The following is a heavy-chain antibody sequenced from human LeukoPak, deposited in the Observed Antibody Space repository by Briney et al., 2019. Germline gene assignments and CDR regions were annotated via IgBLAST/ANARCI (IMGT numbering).Heavy chain of an antibody. V-gene: IGHV3-11*01. CDR1: GFTFSDYY. Sequence: GGSLRLSCAASGFTFSDYYMSWIRQAPGKGLEWVSYISSSGSTIYYADSVKGRFTISRDNAKNSLYLQMSSLRAEDTAVYYCAKDIGRLLYQETLDYWGQGTLVTVSS. CDR3: AKDIGRLLYQETLDY. J-gene: IGHJ4*02. CDR2: ISSSGSTI. D-gene: IGHD3-3*01.